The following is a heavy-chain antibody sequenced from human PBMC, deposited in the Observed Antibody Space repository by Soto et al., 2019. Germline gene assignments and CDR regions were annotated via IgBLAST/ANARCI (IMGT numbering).Heavy chain of an antibody. CDR3: ARDGIGFHWYFDV. Sequence: QVQLQQSGPGLVKPSQTLSLMCDISGDSVSSVTATWSWIRQSPSRGLEWLGRTYYRSKWDYDYEVSVKSRIVITPDTSKNQLTLDLNSVTPEDTAVYFCARDGIGFHWYFDVWGRGTLVTVSS. CDR1: GDSVSSVTAT. CDR2: TYYRSKWDY. V-gene: IGHV6-1*01. D-gene: IGHD6-19*01. J-gene: IGHJ2*01.